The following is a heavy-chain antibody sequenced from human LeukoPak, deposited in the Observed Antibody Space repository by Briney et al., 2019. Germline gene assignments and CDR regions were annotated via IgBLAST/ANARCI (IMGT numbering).Heavy chain of an antibody. Sequence: ASVKVSCMASGYTFTSYGISWVRQAPGQGLEWMGGISAYNGNTNYAQKLQGRITMTTDTSTSTAYMELRSLRSDDTAVYYCAREEHNWFDPWGQGTLVTVSS. CDR1: GYTFTSYG. V-gene: IGHV1-18*01. D-gene: IGHD1-1*01. CDR3: AREEHNWFDP. J-gene: IGHJ5*02. CDR2: ISAYNGNT.